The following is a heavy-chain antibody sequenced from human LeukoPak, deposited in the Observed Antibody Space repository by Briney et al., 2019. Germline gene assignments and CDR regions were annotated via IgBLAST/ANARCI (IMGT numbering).Heavy chain of an antibody. Sequence: PGGSLRLSCAASGFTFSSYWMHWVRQAPGKGLVWVSRINSDGSSTSYADSVKGRFTISRDNAKNSLYLQMNSLRAEDTAVYYCASCSGGSCYSGRIDYWGQGTLVTVSS. CDR3: ASCSGGSCYSGRIDY. D-gene: IGHD2-15*01. V-gene: IGHV3-74*01. CDR1: GFTFSSYW. CDR2: INSDGSST. J-gene: IGHJ4*02.